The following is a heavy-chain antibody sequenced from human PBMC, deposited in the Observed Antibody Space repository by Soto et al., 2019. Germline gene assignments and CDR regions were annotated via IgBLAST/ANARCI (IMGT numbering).Heavy chain of an antibody. CDR1: GYSFPSYW. V-gene: IGHV5-51*01. CDR3: ARHRVIAARDAFDI. Sequence: ESLKISCKGSGYSFPSYWIGWGRQMPGKGLELMGIIYPGDSDTRYSPSFKGQVTISADKSISTAYLQWSSLKAADTAMYYCARHRVIAARDAFDIWGQGTMVTVSS. J-gene: IGHJ3*02. CDR2: IYPGDSDT. D-gene: IGHD6-6*01.